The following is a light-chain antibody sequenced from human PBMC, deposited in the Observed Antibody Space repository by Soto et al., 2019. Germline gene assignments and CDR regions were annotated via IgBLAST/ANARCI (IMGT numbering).Light chain of an antibody. J-gene: IGKJ5*01. CDR1: QSVNSN. Sequence: EIVMTQSPATLSVSPGERVTLSCRASQSVNSNLAWYQQKPGQAPRLLIYGASTMATGIPPRFSGNGSGTEFSLTIGSLQSEDFAIYFCKKYDNWPPITFGQGTRLEIK. CDR3: KKYDNWPPIT. V-gene: IGKV3-15*01. CDR2: GAS.